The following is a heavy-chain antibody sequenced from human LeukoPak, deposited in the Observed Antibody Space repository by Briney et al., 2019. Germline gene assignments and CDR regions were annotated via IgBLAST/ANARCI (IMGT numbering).Heavy chain of an antibody. V-gene: IGHV1-2*04. J-gene: IGHJ4*02. CDR1: GYTFTDYY. Sequence: ASVKVSCKASGYTFTDYYMHWVRLAPGQGLEWMGWINPNSGGTNYVQKFQGWVTMTRNTSISTAYMELSSLRSEDTAVYYCARGVAGSLDYWGQGTLVTVSS. D-gene: IGHD6-19*01. CDR2: INPNSGGT. CDR3: ARGVAGSLDY.